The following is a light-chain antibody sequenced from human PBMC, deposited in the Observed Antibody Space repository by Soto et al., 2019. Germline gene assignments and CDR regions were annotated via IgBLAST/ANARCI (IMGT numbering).Light chain of an antibody. Sequence: QPVLTQSASASASLGASVKLTCTLSSGHSSYAIAWHQQRPEKGPRYLMKLNSDGSHNKGDGIPDRFSGPSSGAERYLTISRPQSDDDAVYYCQTWGTGVVFGGGTKLTVL. V-gene: IGLV4-69*01. CDR3: QTWGTGVV. CDR1: SGHSSYA. J-gene: IGLJ2*01. CDR2: LNSDGSH.